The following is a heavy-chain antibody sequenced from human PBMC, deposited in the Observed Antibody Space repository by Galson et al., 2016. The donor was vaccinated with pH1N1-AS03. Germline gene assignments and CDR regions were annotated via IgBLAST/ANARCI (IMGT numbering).Heavy chain of an antibody. V-gene: IGHV3-30*02. Sequence: SLRLSCAASGFVFSSSAIHWVRQSPGKGLEWVAFIRYDETIKNYADSVKGRFTISRDNPKKTVYLEMNSLRPEDTAVYYCVKGGGYSHGFMEYYFDSWGQGTLVTVSS. D-gene: IGHD3-10*01. J-gene: IGHJ4*02. CDR1: GFVFSSSA. CDR2: IRYDETIK. CDR3: VKGGGYSHGFMEYYFDS.